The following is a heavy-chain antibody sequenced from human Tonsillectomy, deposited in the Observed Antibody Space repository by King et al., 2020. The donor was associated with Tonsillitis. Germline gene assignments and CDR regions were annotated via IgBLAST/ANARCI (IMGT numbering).Heavy chain of an antibody. CDR3: STVSSSCSGGSCYSSVDYYYGMDV. Sequence: QLVQSGAEVKKPGASVKVSCKVSGYTLTELSMHWVRQAPGKGLEWMGGFDPEDGETIYAQKLQGRVTMTEDTSTDTAYMELSSLRSEDTAVYYFSTVSSSCSGGSCYSSVDYYYGMDVWGQGTTVTVSS. J-gene: IGHJ6*02. CDR1: GYTLTELS. V-gene: IGHV1-24*01. CDR2: FDPEDGET. D-gene: IGHD2-15*01.